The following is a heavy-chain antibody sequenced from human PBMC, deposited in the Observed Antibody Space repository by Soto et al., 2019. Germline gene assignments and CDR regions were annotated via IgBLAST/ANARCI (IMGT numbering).Heavy chain of an antibody. Sequence: GGSLRLSCAASGFTFSSYAMSWVRQAPGKGLEWVSAISGSGGSIHYGDSVKGRFTISRDNSKNTLYLQMNSLRAEDTAIYYCVKRAAGYYDSSGYYDDYWGRGTLVTVSS. CDR3: VKRAAGYYDSSGYYDDY. V-gene: IGHV3-23*01. CDR1: GFTFSSYA. CDR2: ISGSGGSI. D-gene: IGHD3-22*01. J-gene: IGHJ4*02.